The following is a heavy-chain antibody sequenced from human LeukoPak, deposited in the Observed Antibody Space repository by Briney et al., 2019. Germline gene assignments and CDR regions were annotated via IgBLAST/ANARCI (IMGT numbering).Heavy chain of an antibody. J-gene: IGHJ4*02. D-gene: IGHD6-19*01. V-gene: IGHV4-34*01. Sequence: PSETLSLTCAVYVGSFSGYYWSWIRQPPGKGLEWIGEINHSGSTNYNPSLKSRVTISVDTSKNQFSLKLSSVTAADTAVYYCARGRGAVAGTGRQTREHFDYWGQGTLVTVSS. CDR1: VGSFSGYY. CDR2: INHSGST. CDR3: ARGRGAVAGTGRQTREHFDY.